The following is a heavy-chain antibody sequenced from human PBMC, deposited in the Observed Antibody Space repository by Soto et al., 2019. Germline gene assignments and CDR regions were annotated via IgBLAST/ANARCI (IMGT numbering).Heavy chain of an antibody. V-gene: IGHV3-66*01. CDR1: GFTVSSNY. Sequence: GGSLRLSCAASGFTVSSNYMSWVRQAPGKGLEWVSVIYSGGSTYYADSVKGRFTISRDNSKNTLYLQMNSLRAEDTAVYYCARASPGTTGTEPADPPKYYYMDVWGKGTTVTVSS. CDR3: ARASPGTTGTEPADPPKYYYMDV. CDR2: IYSGGST. D-gene: IGHD1-1*01. J-gene: IGHJ6*03.